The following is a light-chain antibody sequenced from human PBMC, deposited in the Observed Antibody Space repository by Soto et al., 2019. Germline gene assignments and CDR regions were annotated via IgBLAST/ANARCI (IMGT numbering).Light chain of an antibody. J-gene: IGLJ1*01. V-gene: IGLV2-14*01. CDR1: NSDIGTYNY. Sequence: QSALTQPASVSGSPGQSITISCTGSNSDIGTYNYVSWYQQLPGKAPKLVISEVSNRPSGISGRFSGSKSGNAVSLTISGLQAEDEATYYCSSYTSTSTLYVFGPGTKVTVL. CDR2: EVS. CDR3: SSYTSTSTLYV.